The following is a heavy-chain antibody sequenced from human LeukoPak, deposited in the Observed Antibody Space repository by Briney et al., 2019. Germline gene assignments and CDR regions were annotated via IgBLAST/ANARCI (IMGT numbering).Heavy chain of an antibody. CDR3: ARQEYCSGGSCYTWFDP. CDR2: IYPADTDI. CDR1: GYSINNYW. D-gene: IGHD2-15*01. Sequence: GESLKISCKGSGYSINNYWIGWVRQMPGKGLEWMGIIYPADTDIRYSPSFQGQVTISADKSISTAYLQWSSLKASDTAMYYCARQEYCSGGSCYTWFDPWGQGTLVTVSS. V-gene: IGHV5-51*01. J-gene: IGHJ5*02.